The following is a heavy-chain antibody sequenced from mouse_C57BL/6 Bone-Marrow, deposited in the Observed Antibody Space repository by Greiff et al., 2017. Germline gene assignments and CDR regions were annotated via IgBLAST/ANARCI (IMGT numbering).Heavy chain of an antibody. D-gene: IGHD2-10*02. Sequence: QVQLKQSGAELARPGASVKLSCKASGYTFTSYGISWVKQRTGQGLEWIGEIYPRSGNTYYNEKFKGKATLTADKSSSTAYMELRSLTSEDSAVYFCARLGGYGPYYFDYWGQGTTLTVSS. CDR3: ARLGGYGPYYFDY. V-gene: IGHV1-81*01. J-gene: IGHJ2*01. CDR2: IYPRSGNT. CDR1: GYTFTSYG.